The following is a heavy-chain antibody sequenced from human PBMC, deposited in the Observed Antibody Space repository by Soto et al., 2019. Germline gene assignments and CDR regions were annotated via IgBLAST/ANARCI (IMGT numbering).Heavy chain of an antibody. CDR2: ISYDGSNK. CDR3: ARSASPWYDILTGYSLFDY. D-gene: IGHD3-9*01. V-gene: IGHV3-30-3*01. J-gene: IGHJ4*02. CDR1: GFTFSSYA. Sequence: QVQLVESGGGVVQPGRSLRLSCAASGFTFSSYAMHWVRQAPGKVLEWVAVISYDGSNKYYADAVKGRFTISRDNSKNTLYLQMSSLRAEDTAVYYCARSASPWYDILTGYSLFDYWGQGTLVTVSS.